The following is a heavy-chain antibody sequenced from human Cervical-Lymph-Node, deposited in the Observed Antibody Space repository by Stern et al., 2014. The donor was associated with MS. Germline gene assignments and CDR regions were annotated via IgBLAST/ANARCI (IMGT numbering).Heavy chain of an antibody. CDR2: IFYTGST. V-gene: IGHV4-39*02. D-gene: IGHD6-19*01. Sequence: VQLVESGPGLVKPSETLSLTCTVSGGSIGRSSYYWGWIRQPPGKGLEWIGNIFYTGSTFYDPSPKSRVPISVDTSHKHFSLSLTSVTAADTAVYYCARGAGVFDSWGQGTLVTVSP. CDR3: ARGAGVFDS. CDR1: GGSIGRSSYY. J-gene: IGHJ4*02.